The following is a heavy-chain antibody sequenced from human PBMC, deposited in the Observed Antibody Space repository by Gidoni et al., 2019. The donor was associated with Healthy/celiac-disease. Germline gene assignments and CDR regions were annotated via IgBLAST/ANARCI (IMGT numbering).Heavy chain of an antibody. CDR1: GFTFSSYA. CDR3: AKSSRPARITRLLHYYYYGMDV. V-gene: IGHV3-23*01. D-gene: IGHD2-15*01. J-gene: IGHJ6*02. Sequence: EVQLLESGGGLVQPGGSLRLSCAASGFTFSSYAMRWVRQAPGKGLEWVSAISGSGGSTYYADSVKGRFTISRDNSKNTLYLQMNSLRAEDTAVYYCAKSSRPARITRLLHYYYYGMDVWGQGTTVTVSS. CDR2: ISGSGGST.